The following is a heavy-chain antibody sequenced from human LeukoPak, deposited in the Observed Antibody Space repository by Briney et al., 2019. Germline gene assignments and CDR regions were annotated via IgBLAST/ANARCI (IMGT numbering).Heavy chain of an antibody. Sequence: ASVKVSCKASGYTFTSYDINWVRQATGQGLEWMGWMNPNSGNTGYAQKFQGRVTTTRNTSISTAYMELSSLRSEDTAVYYCARAALGDYYYYGMDVWGQGTTVTVSS. J-gene: IGHJ6*02. V-gene: IGHV1-8*01. CDR3: ARAALGDYYYYGMDV. CDR2: MNPNSGNT. D-gene: IGHD6-25*01. CDR1: GYTFTSYD.